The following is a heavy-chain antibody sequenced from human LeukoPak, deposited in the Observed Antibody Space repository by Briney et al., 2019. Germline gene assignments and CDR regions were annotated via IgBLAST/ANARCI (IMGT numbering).Heavy chain of an antibody. J-gene: IGHJ5*02. Sequence: ASVKVSCKASGGTFSSYAISWVRQAPGQGLEWMGGIIPIFGTANYAQKFQGRVTITADKSTSTAYMELGSLRSEDTAVYYCARVGRLRYFDWGQFDPWGQGTLVTVSS. CDR2: IIPIFGTA. CDR1: GGTFSSYA. CDR3: ARVGRLRYFDWGQFDP. V-gene: IGHV1-69*06. D-gene: IGHD3-9*01.